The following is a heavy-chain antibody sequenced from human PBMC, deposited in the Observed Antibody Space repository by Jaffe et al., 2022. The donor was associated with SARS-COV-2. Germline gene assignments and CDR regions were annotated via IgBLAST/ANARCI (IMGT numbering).Heavy chain of an antibody. CDR1: GFTFSRQS. Sequence: DVQLVESGGGLVKPGGSLRLSCVASGFTFSRQSMHWVRQAPGKGLEWVSSITSRSDFIYYRDSVKGRFTISRDNARNSLFLQMTSLRAEDTAVYYCARDETTLGGDWGRGTLVTVSS. J-gene: IGHJ4*02. CDR2: ITSRSDFI. V-gene: IGHV3-21*02. CDR3: ARDETTLGGD. D-gene: IGHD2-21*01.